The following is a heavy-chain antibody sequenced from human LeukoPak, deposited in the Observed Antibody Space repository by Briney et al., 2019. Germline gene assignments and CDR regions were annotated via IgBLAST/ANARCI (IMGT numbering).Heavy chain of an antibody. D-gene: IGHD6-13*01. J-gene: IGHJ5*02. Sequence: PGGSLRLSCAASGFTFSSYGMYWVRQAPGKGLEWVAVIWYDGSNKYYADSVKGRFTISRDNSKNTLYLQMNSLRAEDTAVYYCAREVRIAAAGPNWFDPWGQGTLVTVSS. CDR1: GFTFSSYG. CDR3: AREVRIAAAGPNWFDP. CDR2: IWYDGSNK. V-gene: IGHV3-33*01.